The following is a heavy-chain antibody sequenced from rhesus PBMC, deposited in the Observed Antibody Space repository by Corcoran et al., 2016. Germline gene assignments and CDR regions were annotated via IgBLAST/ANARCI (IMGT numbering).Heavy chain of an antibody. CDR3: ARTLGNLVVGVDY. V-gene: IGHV4S10*01. CDR1: GGSISDRYR. J-gene: IGHJ4*01. Sequence: QVQLQESGPGVVKPSETLSLPCAVSGGSISDRYRWSGSRQPPGKGLEWIGYIYGSSTSTNYNPPLKSRVTISKDTSKNQFSLKLSSVTAADTAVYYCARTLGNLVVGVDYWGQGVLVTVSS. D-gene: IGHD2-39*01. CDR2: IYGSSTST.